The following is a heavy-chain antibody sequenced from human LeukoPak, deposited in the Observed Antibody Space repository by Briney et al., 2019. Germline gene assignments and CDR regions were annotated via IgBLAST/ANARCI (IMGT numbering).Heavy chain of an antibody. V-gene: IGHV3-15*01. CDR1: GFTFSNAW. CDR3: AKALKYSSSSSSDY. Sequence: PGGSLRLSCAASGFTFSNAWMSWVRQAPGKGLEWVGRIKSKTDGGTTDYAAPVKGRSTISRDDSKNTLYLQMNSLRAEDTAVYYCAKALKYSSSSSSDYWGQGTLVTVSS. D-gene: IGHD6-6*01. J-gene: IGHJ4*02. CDR2: IKSKTDGGTT.